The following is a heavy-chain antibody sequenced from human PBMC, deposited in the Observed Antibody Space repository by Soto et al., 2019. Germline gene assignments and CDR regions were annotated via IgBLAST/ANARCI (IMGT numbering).Heavy chain of an antibody. CDR3: ARAGSSSSAEDYCDY. CDR1: GDSVSSNSAA. V-gene: IGHV6-1*01. Sequence: SQTLSLTCAISGDSVSSNSAAWNWIRQSPSRGLEWLGRTYYRSKWFTDYAVSVKSRITINPDTSKNQFSLQLSSVTPDDTAVYYCARAGSSSSAEDYCDYCGQGTLGTV. D-gene: IGHD6-6*01. J-gene: IGHJ4*02. CDR2: TYYRSKWFT.